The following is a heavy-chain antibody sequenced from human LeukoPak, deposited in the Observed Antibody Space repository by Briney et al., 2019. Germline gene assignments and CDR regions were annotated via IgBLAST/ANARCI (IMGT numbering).Heavy chain of an antibody. D-gene: IGHD5-24*01. CDR2: INPNSGGT. Sequence: GASVKVSCKASGYTLTGYYMHWVRQAPGQGLEWMGWINPNSGGTNYAQKFQGRFTMTRDTSISTAYMELSRLRSDDTAVYYCARDREMATNPFDYWGQGTLVTVSS. V-gene: IGHV1-2*02. J-gene: IGHJ4*02. CDR3: ARDREMATNPFDY. CDR1: GYTLTGYY.